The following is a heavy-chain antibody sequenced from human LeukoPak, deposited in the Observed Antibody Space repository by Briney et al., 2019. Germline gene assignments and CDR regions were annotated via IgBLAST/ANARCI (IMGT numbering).Heavy chain of an antibody. J-gene: IGHJ6*04. Sequence: SETLSLTCTVSGGSINSFYWSWIRQPPGGGLGWMGYIFYMGSTNYNPSLKSRVTMSVDASKNQFSLWLSSVTAADTAVYYCARLARLTLIRGVTGYHSLDVWGRGTKVTVSS. CDR3: ARLARLTLIRGVTGYHSLDV. V-gene: IGHV4-59*01. D-gene: IGHD3-10*01. CDR1: GGSINSFY. CDR2: IFYMGST.